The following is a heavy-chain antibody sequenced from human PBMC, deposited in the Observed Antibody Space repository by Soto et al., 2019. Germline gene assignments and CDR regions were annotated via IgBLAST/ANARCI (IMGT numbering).Heavy chain of an antibody. CDR2: IIPIFETA. D-gene: IGHD2-2*03. CDR1: GGTFSSHA. J-gene: IGHJ4*02. CDR3: XXXXXSSWIGNH. V-gene: IGHV1-69*01. Sequence: QVHLVQSGAEVTKAGSSVKVSCKASGGTFSSHAFSWVRQAPGQGLEWVGGIIPIFETANYAQEFQGRVTISAXXXXXXXXXXXXXXXXXXXXXXXXXXXXXSSWIGNHWGPGTQVTVS.